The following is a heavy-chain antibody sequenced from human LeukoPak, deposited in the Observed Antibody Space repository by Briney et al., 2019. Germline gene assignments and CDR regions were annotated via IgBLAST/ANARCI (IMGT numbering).Heavy chain of an antibody. D-gene: IGHD2/OR15-2a*01. CDR3: AKVLTASRYFDY. V-gene: IGHV3-23*01. Sequence: GGSLRLSCAAPGFTFSSYAMSWVRQAPGKGLEWVSAISGSGGSTYYADSVKGRFTISRDNSKNTLYLQMNSLRAEDTAVYYCAKVLTASRYFDYWGQGTLVTVSS. J-gene: IGHJ4*02. CDR1: GFTFSSYA. CDR2: ISGSGGST.